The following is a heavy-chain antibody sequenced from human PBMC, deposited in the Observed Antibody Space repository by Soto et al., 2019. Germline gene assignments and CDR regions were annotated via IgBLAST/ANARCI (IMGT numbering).Heavy chain of an antibody. CDR2: IWTSGSA. Sequence: EVQLVESGGGLIQPGGSLRLSCEASGFTFSSNDMNWVRQAPGKGLAWVSLIWTSGSAAYADSVKGRFTISRDNSKSALYLHMSSLSAEDTAVFYCATRPLLRGAPWGQGTMVTVSS. CDR3: ATRPLLRGAP. D-gene: IGHD3-16*01. J-gene: IGHJ3*01. V-gene: IGHV3-53*01. CDR1: GFTFSSND.